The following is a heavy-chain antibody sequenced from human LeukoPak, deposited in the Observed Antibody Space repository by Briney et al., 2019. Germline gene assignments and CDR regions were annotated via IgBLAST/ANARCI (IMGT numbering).Heavy chain of an antibody. CDR3: ARGLAAAADPFDY. J-gene: IGHJ4*02. V-gene: IGHV1-2*02. D-gene: IGHD6-13*01. Sequence: ASVKVSCKASGYTFTGYYMHWVRQAPGQGLEWMGWINPNSGGTNYAQKFRGRVTMTRDTSISTAYMELSRLRSDDTAVYYCARGLAAAADPFDYWGQGTLVTVSS. CDR2: INPNSGGT. CDR1: GYTFTGYY.